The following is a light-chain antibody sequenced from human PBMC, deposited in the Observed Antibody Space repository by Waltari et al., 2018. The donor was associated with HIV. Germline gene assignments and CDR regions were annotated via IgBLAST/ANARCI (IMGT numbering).Light chain of an antibody. Sequence: DIQMTQSPSTLSASVGDRVTFTCRASEGISTWLAWYQQKPGTAPKLLIYKASKVQRGVPSRFSGSGSQTDFTLTINNLQPDDFATYYCQQYNDFSAFGQGTKVEVK. CDR3: QQYNDFSA. V-gene: IGKV1-5*03. CDR2: KAS. J-gene: IGKJ1*01. CDR1: EGISTW.